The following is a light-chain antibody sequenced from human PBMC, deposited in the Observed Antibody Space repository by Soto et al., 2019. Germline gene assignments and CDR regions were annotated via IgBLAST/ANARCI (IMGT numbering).Light chain of an antibody. CDR2: EVS. V-gene: IGLV2-14*01. Sequence: QSVLTQPASVSGSPGQSITISCTGTSSDVGGYNYVSCYQQHPGKAPKLMIYEVSNRPSGVSNRFSGSKSGNTASLTISGLQAEDEADYYCSSYTSSSVYVFGTGTKVTVL. CDR1: SSDVGGYNY. J-gene: IGLJ1*01. CDR3: SSYTSSSVYV.